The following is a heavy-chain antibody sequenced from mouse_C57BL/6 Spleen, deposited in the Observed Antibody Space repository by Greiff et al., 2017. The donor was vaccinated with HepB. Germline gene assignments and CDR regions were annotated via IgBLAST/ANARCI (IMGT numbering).Heavy chain of an antibody. Sequence: EVQGVESGGGLVQPGGSLKLSCAASGFTFSDYGMHWVRQAPEKELEWVAYISSDSSTIYYADTVKGRFTISRDNAKNTLFLQMTSLRSEDTAMYYCARDSWFAYWGQGTLVTVSA. CDR3: ARDSWFAY. V-gene: IGHV5-17*01. CDR1: GFTFSDYG. J-gene: IGHJ3*01. CDR2: ISSDSSTI.